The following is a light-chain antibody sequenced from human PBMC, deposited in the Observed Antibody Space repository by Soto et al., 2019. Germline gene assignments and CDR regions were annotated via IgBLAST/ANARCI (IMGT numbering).Light chain of an antibody. CDR2: GNN. J-gene: IGLJ2*01. Sequence: QSALTQPPSVSGAPGQRVTISCTGSSSNIGAGYGVHWYQQFPDTAPKLLIYGNNNRPSGVPDRFSGSKSGTSASLAITGLQAEDEADYYCQSYDTSLSGSVFGGGTKVTVL. CDR1: SSNIGAGYG. V-gene: IGLV1-40*01. CDR3: QSYDTSLSGSV.